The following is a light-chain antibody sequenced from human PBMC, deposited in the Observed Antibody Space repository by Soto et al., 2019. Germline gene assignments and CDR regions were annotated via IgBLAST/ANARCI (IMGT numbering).Light chain of an antibody. J-gene: IGLJ1*01. CDR1: SSDVGGYNY. CDR3: NSYGSTSTRDV. CDR2: EVS. Sequence: QSALTQPASVSGSPGQSITISCTGTSSDVGGYNYVSWYQQHPGKAPKLMIYEVSNRPSGVSNRFSGSKSGNTASLTISGLQAEDEAEYFCNSYGSTSTRDVFGTGTKLTVL. V-gene: IGLV2-14*01.